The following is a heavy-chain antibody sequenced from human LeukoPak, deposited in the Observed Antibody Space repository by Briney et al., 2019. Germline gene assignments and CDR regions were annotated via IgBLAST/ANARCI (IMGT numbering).Heavy chain of an antibody. J-gene: IGHJ4*02. CDR2: INHSGST. CDR1: GGSFSGYY. Sequence: PSETLSLTCAVYGGSFSGYYWSWIRQPPGKGLEWIGEINHSGSTNYNPSLKSRVTISVDTSKDQFSLKLSSVTAADTAVYYCAREGLRYCRSGSCPQLDYWGQGALVTVSS. D-gene: IGHD2-15*01. V-gene: IGHV4-34*01. CDR3: AREGLRYCRSGSCPQLDY.